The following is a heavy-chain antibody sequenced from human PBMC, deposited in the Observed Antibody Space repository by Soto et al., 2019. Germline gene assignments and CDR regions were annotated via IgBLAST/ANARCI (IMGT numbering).Heavy chain of an antibody. CDR1: GFTFDDYT. CDR2: ISWDGGST. J-gene: IGHJ6*02. Sequence: GGSLRLSCEASGFTFDDYTMHWVRQAPGKGLEWVSLISWDGGSTYYADSVKGRFTISRDNSKNSLYLQRNSMRTEDTALYYCAKEMSDLWSGYYQNYYYDGMDVWGQGTTVTVSS. D-gene: IGHD3-3*01. V-gene: IGHV3-43*01. CDR3: AKEMSDLWSGYYQNYYYDGMDV.